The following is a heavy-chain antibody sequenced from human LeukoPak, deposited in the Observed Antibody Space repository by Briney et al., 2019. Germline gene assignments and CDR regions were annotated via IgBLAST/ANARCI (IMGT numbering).Heavy chain of an antibody. J-gene: IGHJ4*02. Sequence: PSETLSLTCTVSGGSMTNYYWSWIRQPPGKRLEWIGYIYYSGGTHYSPSFKSRVTILIDTSKSQFSLKLSSVTAADTAVYYCARDGYYYDSSGYGLDYWGQGTLVTVSS. CDR1: GGSMTNYY. D-gene: IGHD3-22*01. V-gene: IGHV4-59*01. CDR3: ARDGYYYDSSGYGLDY. CDR2: IYYSGGT.